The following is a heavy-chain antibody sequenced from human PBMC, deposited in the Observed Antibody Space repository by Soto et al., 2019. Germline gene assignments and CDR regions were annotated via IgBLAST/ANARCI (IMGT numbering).Heavy chain of an antibody. CDR3: ARAMYSSSGFGYYFDY. Sequence: QVQLVQSGAEVKKPGASVKVSCKASGYTFTGYYMHWVRQAPGQGLEWMGWINPNSGGTNYAQKFQGRVTMTRDTSISTAYMELSRLRSDDTAVYYCARAMYSSSGFGYYFDYWGQGTLVTVSS. D-gene: IGHD6-6*01. CDR2: INPNSGGT. CDR1: GYTFTGYY. V-gene: IGHV1-2*02. J-gene: IGHJ4*02.